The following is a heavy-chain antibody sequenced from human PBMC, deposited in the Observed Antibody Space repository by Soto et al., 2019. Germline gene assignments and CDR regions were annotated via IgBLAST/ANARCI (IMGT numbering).Heavy chain of an antibody. CDR3: ARDPLWGTAMVLWYFDL. CDR2: ISYDGSNK. V-gene: IGHV3-30*19. D-gene: IGHD5-18*01. Sequence: PGGSLRLSCAASGFIFSNYGMHWVRQAPGKGLAWVAVISYDGSNKFYADSVKGRFTISRDNSKNTLYLQMNSLRAEDTAVYYCARDPLWGTAMVLWYFDLWGRGTLVTVS. CDR1: GFIFSNYG. J-gene: IGHJ2*01.